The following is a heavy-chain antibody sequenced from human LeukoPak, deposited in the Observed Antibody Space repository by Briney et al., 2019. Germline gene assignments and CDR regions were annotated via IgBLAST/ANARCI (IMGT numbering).Heavy chain of an antibody. CDR2: INHSGST. J-gene: IGHJ3*02. D-gene: IGHD3-9*01. CDR1: GGSFSGYY. Sequence: PSETLSLTCAVYGGSFSGYYWSWIRQPPGKGLEWIGEINHSGSTNYNPSLKSRVTISVDTSKNQFSLKLSSVTAADTAVYYCARLGWLGAFDIWGQGTMVTVSS. V-gene: IGHV4-34*01. CDR3: ARLGWLGAFDI.